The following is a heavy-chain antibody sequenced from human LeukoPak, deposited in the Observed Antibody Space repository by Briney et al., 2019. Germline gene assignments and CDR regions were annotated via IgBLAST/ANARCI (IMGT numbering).Heavy chain of an antibody. CDR2: IYYSGST. CDR3: AISTWELPQFDY. D-gene: IGHD1-26*01. J-gene: IGHJ4*02. Sequence: SETLSLTCTVSGGSISSYYWSWIRQPPGKGLEWIGYIYYSGSTNYNPSLKSRVTISVDTSKNQFSLKLSSVTAADTAVYYCAISTWELPQFDYWGQGTQVTVSS. CDR1: GGSISSYY. V-gene: IGHV4-59*01.